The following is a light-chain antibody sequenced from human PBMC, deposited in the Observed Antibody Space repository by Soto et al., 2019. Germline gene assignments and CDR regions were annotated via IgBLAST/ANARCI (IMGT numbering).Light chain of an antibody. CDR2: GTS. CDR1: QSVNSYY. V-gene: IGKV3-20*01. J-gene: IGKJ2*01. CDR3: QRYGSSPLYS. Sequence: EIVLTQSPGTLSLSPGERATFSCRASQSVNSYYLAWYQQRPGLAPRLLIYGTSNRATGIPDRFSGSGSGTDFTLTISRLEPEDCAVYYCQRYGSSPLYSFGQGTKVVIK.